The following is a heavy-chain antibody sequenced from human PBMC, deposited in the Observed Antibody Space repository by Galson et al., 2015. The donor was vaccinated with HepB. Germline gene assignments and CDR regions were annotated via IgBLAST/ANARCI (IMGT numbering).Heavy chain of an antibody. V-gene: IGHV3-33*01. CDR3: ARDSVDYGGTLGYFDY. CDR2: IWYDGSNK. CDR1: GFTFSSYG. J-gene: IGHJ4*02. D-gene: IGHD4-23*01. Sequence: SLRLSCAASGFTFSSYGMHWVRQAPGKGLEWVAVIWYDGSNKYYADSVKGRFTISRDNSKNTLYLQMNSLRAEDTAVYYCARDSVDYGGTLGYFDYWGQGTLVTVSS.